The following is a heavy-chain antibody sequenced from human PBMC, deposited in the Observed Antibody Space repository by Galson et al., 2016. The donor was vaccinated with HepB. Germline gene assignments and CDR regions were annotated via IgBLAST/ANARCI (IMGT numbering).Heavy chain of an antibody. CDR1: GFTFSSYA. V-gene: IGHV3-30*04. CDR2: ISSDGSEK. J-gene: IGHJ4*02. Sequence: LRLSCAASGFTFSSYAMHWVRQAPGKGLEWEAVISSDGSEKYYADSVEGRFTISRDNSKSALYLQMNSLRGDDTAIYYCARGGLPTVTIEYWGQGTLVTVSS. CDR3: ARGGLPTVTIEY. D-gene: IGHD4-17*01.